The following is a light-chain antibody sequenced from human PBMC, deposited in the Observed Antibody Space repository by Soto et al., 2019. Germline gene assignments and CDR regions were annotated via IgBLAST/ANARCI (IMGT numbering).Light chain of an antibody. CDR2: RTS. J-gene: IGKJ1*01. V-gene: IGKV3-15*01. CDR3: QQYNNWWT. CDR1: QSLTSVS. Sequence: VFTQSPCTLSLSPEGRATLSCRASQSLTSVSLARFQHRPGQAPRLLSYRTSTRATGVPARFSGSGSGTEFTLTISSLQSEDFAVYYCQQYNNWWTFGQGTNVDIK.